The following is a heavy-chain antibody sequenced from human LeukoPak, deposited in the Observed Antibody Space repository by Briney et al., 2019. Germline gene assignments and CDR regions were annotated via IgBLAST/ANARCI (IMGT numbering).Heavy chain of an antibody. D-gene: IGHD3-22*01. CDR2: IYPSGGST. Sequence: ASVKVSCKTSGYIFTSQYMHWVRQAPGQGLEWMGIIYPSGGSTSYAEKFQGRVSMTRDTSTSTFYMELYSLRSEDSAVYYCARGWNYDSSGYYYLAYWGQGTLVIVSS. CDR1: GYIFTSQY. J-gene: IGHJ4*02. CDR3: ARGWNYDSSGYYYLAY. V-gene: IGHV1-46*01.